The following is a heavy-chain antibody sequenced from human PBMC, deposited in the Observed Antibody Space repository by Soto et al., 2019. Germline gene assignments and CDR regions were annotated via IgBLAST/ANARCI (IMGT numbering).Heavy chain of an antibody. D-gene: IGHD3-3*01. J-gene: IGHJ4*02. CDR1: GFSLTTSGVG. CDR2: IYWDDDK. V-gene: IGHV2-5*02. CDR3: AHRVLRTVFGLVTTTAIYFDF. Sequence: QITLNESGPTQVKPRQTLTLTCTFSGFSLTTSGVGVGWIRQSPGKAPEWLALIYWDDDKRYSPSLKSRLTITTDTSKNQVVLPMSDLDPAHTATYYCAHRVLRTVFGLVTTTAIYFDFWGQGTPVAVSS.